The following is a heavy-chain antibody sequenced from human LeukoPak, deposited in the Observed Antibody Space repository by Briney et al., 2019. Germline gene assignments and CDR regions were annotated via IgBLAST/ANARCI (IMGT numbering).Heavy chain of an antibody. D-gene: IGHD4-17*01. CDR3: TRTYGDYVNWFDP. V-gene: IGHV3-73*01. Sequence: GGSLRLSCAASGFTFSGSAMHWFRQASGKGLEWVGRIRSKANSYATAYAASVKGRFTISRDDSKNTAYLQMNSLKTEDTAVYYCTRTYGDYVNWFDPWGQGTLVTVSS. J-gene: IGHJ5*02. CDR1: GFTFSGSA. CDR2: IRSKANSYAT.